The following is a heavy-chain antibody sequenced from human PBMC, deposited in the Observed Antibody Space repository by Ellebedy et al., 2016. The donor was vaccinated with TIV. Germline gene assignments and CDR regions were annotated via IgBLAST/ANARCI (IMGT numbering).Heavy chain of an antibody. J-gene: IGHJ4*02. CDR2: TYYRSQWFL. Sequence: SQTLSLTXDISGDSVSNNTAAWNWIRQSPSRGLEWLGRTYYRSQWFLDYSVSLKSRLSITPDTSKNQISLQLISVTPGDTAVYYCARDRAVSRRPYFDYWGQGILVTVSS. D-gene: IGHD5/OR15-5a*01. CDR3: ARDRAVSRRPYFDY. V-gene: IGHV6-1*01. CDR1: GDSVSNNTAA.